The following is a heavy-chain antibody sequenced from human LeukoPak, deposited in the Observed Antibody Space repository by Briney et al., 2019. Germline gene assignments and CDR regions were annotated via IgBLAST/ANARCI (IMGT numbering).Heavy chain of an antibody. V-gene: IGHV1-69*05. Sequence: ASVKVSCKASGGTFSSYAISWVRQAPGQGLEWMGWIIPIFGTANYAQKFQGRVTITTDESTSTAYMELSSLRSEDTAVYYCARDGEVGYGYYYMDVWGKGTTVTVSS. D-gene: IGHD3-10*01. CDR3: ARDGEVGYGYYYMDV. J-gene: IGHJ6*03. CDR1: GGTFSSYA. CDR2: IIPIFGTA.